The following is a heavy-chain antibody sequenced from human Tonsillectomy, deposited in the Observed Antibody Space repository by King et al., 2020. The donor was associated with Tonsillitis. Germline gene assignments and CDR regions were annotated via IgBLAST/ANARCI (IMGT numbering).Heavy chain of an antibody. J-gene: IGHJ5*02. V-gene: IGHV3-30*04. Sequence: VQLVESGEAVFKLGSSLKLSCQAPGFPSIAFVLHWFRKPPAKGLEWGAVIPNVGSNKYYAASVKGRFTISRDNSKNTLYLQMNSLRAEDTAVYYCARDLPWFDPWGQGTLVTVSS. CDR2: IPNVGSNK. CDR1: GFPSIAFV. CDR3: ARDLPWFDP.